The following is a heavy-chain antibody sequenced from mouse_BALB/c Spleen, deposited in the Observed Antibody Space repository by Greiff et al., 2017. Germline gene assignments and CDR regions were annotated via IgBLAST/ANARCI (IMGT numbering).Heavy chain of an antibody. D-gene: IGHD2-1*01. CDR3: AREGYYGLDY. Sequence: EVKLQQSGPELVKPGASVKISCKASGYSFTGYFMNWVMQSHGKSLEWIGRINPYNGDTFYNQKFKGKATLTVDKSSSTAHMELRSLASEDSAVYNCAREGYYGLDYWGQGTTLTVSS. CDR2: INPYNGDT. J-gene: IGHJ2*01. V-gene: IGHV1-20*02. CDR1: GYSFTGYF.